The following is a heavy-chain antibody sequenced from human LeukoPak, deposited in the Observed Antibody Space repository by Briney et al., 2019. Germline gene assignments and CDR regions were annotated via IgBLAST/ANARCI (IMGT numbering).Heavy chain of an antibody. CDR1: GGSFSGYY. V-gene: IGHV4-34*01. D-gene: IGHD3-3*01. CDR3: ARDAENDFWSGYYVY. J-gene: IGHJ4*02. Sequence: SETLSLTCAVYGGSFSGYYWSWIRQPPGKGLEWIGEINHSGSTNYNPSLKSRVTMSVDTSKNQFSLKLSSVTAADTAVYYCARDAENDFWSGYYVYWGQGTLVTVSS. CDR2: INHSGST.